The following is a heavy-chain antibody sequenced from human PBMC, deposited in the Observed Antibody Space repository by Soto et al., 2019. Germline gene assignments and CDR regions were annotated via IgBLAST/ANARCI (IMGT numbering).Heavy chain of an antibody. V-gene: IGHV3-23*01. CDR1: GFTFSSYA. J-gene: IGHJ6*02. CDR2: ISGGAGST. CDR3: AKDKAPRGGTKGIDV. Sequence: GGSLRLSCAASGFTFSSYAMSWVRQAPGKGLEWVSAISGGAGSTYYADSVKGRFTISRDNSKNTLYLQMNSLGDEDTAVYYCAKDKAPRGGTKGIDVWGQGTTVTVSS. D-gene: IGHD2-15*01.